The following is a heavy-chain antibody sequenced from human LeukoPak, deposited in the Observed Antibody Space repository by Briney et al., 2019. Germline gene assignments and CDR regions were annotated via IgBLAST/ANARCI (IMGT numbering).Heavy chain of an antibody. CDR2: IYYSGST. D-gene: IGHD3-10*01. V-gene: IGHV4-59*01. CDR1: GGSISSYY. J-gene: IGHJ4*02. CDR3: ASYGSGREGSYFDY. Sequence: PSETLSLTCTVSGGSISSYYWSWIRQPPGRGLEWIGYIYYSGSTNYNPSLKSRVTILVDTSKNQFSLKLSSVTAADTAVYYCASYGSGREGSYFDYWGQGTLVTVSS.